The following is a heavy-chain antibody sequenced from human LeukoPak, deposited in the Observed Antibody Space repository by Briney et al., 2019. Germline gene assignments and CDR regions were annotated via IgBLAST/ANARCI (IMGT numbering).Heavy chain of an antibody. Sequence: PGGSLRLSCAASGFTFSSYGMHWVRQAPGKGLEWVAVIWYDGSNKYYADSVKGRFTISRDNSKNTLYLQMNSLRAEDTAVYYCARDDPSGSYIDYWGQGTLVTVSS. J-gene: IGHJ4*02. V-gene: IGHV3-33*01. CDR3: ARDDPSGSYIDY. CDR2: IWYDGSNK. CDR1: GFTFSSYG. D-gene: IGHD1-26*01.